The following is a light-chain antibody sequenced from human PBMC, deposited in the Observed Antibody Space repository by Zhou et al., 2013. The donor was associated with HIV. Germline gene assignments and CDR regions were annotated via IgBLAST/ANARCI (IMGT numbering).Light chain of an antibody. CDR2: AAS. Sequence: DIQMTQSPSSLSASVGDRVTITCQASQDISNYLNWYQQKPGKAPHLLIYAASILQSGVPSRFSGSASGTDFTLTISSLQPEDFATYYCQQSYSTPFTFGPGTTV. CDR3: QQSYSTPFT. CDR1: QDISNY. V-gene: IGKV1-39*01. J-gene: IGKJ3*01.